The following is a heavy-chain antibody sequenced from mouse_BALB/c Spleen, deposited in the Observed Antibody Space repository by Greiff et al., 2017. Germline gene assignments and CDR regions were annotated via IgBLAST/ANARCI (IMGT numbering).Heavy chain of an antibody. V-gene: IGHV2-6-4*01. Sequence: QVQLKESGPGLVAPSQSLSLTCTVSGFSLSRYSVHWVRQPPGKGLEWLGMIWGGGSTDYNSALKSRLSISKDNSKSQVFLKMNSLQTDDTAMYYCASSFTVRGYYFDYWGQGTTLTVSS. CDR2: IWGGGST. J-gene: IGHJ2*01. CDR3: ASSFTVRGYYFDY. CDR1: GFSLSRYS.